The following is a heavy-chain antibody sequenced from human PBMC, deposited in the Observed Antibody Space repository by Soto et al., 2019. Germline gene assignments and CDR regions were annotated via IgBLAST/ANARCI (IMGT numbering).Heavy chain of an antibody. CDR1: GGSVSSGSYY. Sequence: SETLSLTCTVSGGSVSSGSYYWSWIRQPPGKGLEWIGYIYYSGSTNYNPSLKSRVTISVDTSKNQFSLKLSSVTAADTAVYYCERVPTDYYYYGMEVWGQGTTVTVSS. CDR2: IYYSGST. V-gene: IGHV4-61*01. CDR3: ERVPTDYYYYGMEV. J-gene: IGHJ6*02.